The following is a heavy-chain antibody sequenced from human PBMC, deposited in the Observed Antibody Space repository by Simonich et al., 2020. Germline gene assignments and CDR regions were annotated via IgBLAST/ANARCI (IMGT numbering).Heavy chain of an antibody. V-gene: IGHV4-59*08. CDR3: ARLPDY. CDR1: GGSISSYY. Sequence: QVQLQESGPGLVKPSETLSLTCPVSGGSISSYYWSWNRQPPGKGLEWIGYIYYSGSTNYNPPLKSRVTISVDTSKNQFSLKLSSVTAADTAVYYCARLPDYWGQGTLVTVSS. CDR2: IYYSGST. J-gene: IGHJ4*02.